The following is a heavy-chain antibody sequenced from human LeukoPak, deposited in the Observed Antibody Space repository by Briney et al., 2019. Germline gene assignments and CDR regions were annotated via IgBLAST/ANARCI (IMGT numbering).Heavy chain of an antibody. J-gene: IGHJ4*02. CDR2: IYYSGST. CDR3: ARGRNERRGELSLLYFDY. CDR1: GGSISSHY. Sequence: SETLSLTCTVSGGSISSHYWSWIRQPPGKGLEWIGYIYYSGSTNYNPSLKSRVTISVDTSKNQFSLKLSSVTAADTAVYYCARGRNERRGELSLLYFDYWGQGTLVTVSS. V-gene: IGHV4-59*11. D-gene: IGHD3-16*02.